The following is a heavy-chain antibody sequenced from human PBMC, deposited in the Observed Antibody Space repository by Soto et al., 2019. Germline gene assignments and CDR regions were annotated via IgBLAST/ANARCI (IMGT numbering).Heavy chain of an antibody. CDR3: ANSKWNGGWARDAFDF. J-gene: IGHJ3*01. D-gene: IGHD1-20*01. V-gene: IGHV3-23*01. CDR1: GFTFSNYG. Sequence: GGSLRLSCGASGFTFSNYGMNWVRQAPGKGLEWVSTITNSGGSTYYAVSVNGRFTISRDNSKNTVYLQMSSLRPEDTAVYYCANSKWNGGWARDAFDFWGLGTMVTVSS. CDR2: ITNSGGST.